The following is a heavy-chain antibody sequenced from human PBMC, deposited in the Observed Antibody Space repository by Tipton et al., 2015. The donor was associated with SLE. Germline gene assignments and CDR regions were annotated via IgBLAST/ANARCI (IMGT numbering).Heavy chain of an antibody. V-gene: IGHV4-61*09. J-gene: IGHJ3*02. Sequence: TLSLTCTVSGGSISSGSYYWSWIRQPAGKGLEWIGDIYTSGRTNSNPSLKSRVTKSVDTSKNQFSLKLSSVTAADTAVYYCARAHYGSGSYFILDAFDIWGQGTMVTVSS. CDR1: GGSISSGSYY. CDR3: ARAHYGSGSYFILDAFDI. CDR2: IYTSGRT. D-gene: IGHD3-10*01.